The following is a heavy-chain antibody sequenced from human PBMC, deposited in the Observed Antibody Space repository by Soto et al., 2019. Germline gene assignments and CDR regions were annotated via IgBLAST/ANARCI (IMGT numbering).Heavy chain of an antibody. CDR2: IYYTGST. D-gene: IGHD3-22*01. CDR1: CGSISPYF. V-gene: IGHV4-4*07. CDR3: AREGGYFDSSGSGVYHYYGVDV. Sequence: SETLSLTCSVSCGSISPYFWSWIRKPAGKGLEWIGRIYYTGSTNYNPPLKSRVSMSLDRARNQISLKVNFLTAADTAAYYCAREGGYFDSSGSGVYHYYGVDVWGRGTTVTVSS. J-gene: IGHJ6*02.